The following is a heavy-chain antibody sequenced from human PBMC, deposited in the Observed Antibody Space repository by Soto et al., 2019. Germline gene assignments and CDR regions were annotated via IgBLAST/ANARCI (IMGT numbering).Heavy chain of an antibody. CDR1: GYTFTSYG. J-gene: IGHJ4*02. D-gene: IGHD6-19*01. CDR3: ARARYSSGSGPYYFDY. CDR2: ISAYNGNT. V-gene: IGHV1-18*01. Sequence: ASVEVSCKASGYTFTSYGISWVRQAPGQGLEWMGWISAYNGNTNYAQKLQGRVTMTTDTSTSTAYMELRSLRSDDTAVYYCARARYSSGSGPYYFDYWGQGTLVTVSS.